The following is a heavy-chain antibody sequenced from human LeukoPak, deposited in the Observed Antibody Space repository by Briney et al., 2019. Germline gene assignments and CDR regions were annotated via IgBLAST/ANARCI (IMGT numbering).Heavy chain of an antibody. CDR1: GGSISSYY. CDR2: IYYSGST. CDR3: ARDSPSIAVAGTGFAGWFDP. J-gene: IGHJ5*02. D-gene: IGHD6-19*01. Sequence: SETLSLTCTVSGGSISSYYWSWIRQPPGKGLEWIGYIYYSGSTNYNPSLKSRVTISVDTSKNQFSLKLSSVTAADTAVYYCARDSPSIAVAGTGFAGWFDPWGQGTLVTVSS. V-gene: IGHV4-59*01.